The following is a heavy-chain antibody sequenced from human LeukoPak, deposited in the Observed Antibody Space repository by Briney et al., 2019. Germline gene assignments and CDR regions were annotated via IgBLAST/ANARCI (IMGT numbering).Heavy chain of an antibody. Sequence: ASVKVSCKASGYTFTSYAMHWVRQAPGQRLEWMGWINAGNGNTKYSQKFQGRVTITRDTSASTAYMELSSLRSEDTAVYYCARAPVAGTLVDYWGQGTLVTVSS. CDR1: GYTFTSYA. CDR2: INAGNGNT. D-gene: IGHD6-19*01. CDR3: ARAPVAGTLVDY. V-gene: IGHV1-3*01. J-gene: IGHJ4*02.